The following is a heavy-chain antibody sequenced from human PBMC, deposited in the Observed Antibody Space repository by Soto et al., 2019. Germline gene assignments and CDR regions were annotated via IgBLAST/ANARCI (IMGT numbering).Heavy chain of an antibody. Sequence: ASVKVSCKASGYTFTGYYMHWVRQAPGQGLEWMGWINPNSGGTNYAQKFQGWFTMTRDTSISTAYMELSRLRSDDTAVYYCARTSASGWYYFDDWGQGTMVTVSS. CDR1: GYTFTGYY. CDR3: ARTSASGWYYFDD. CDR2: INPNSGGT. V-gene: IGHV1-2*04. J-gene: IGHJ4*02. D-gene: IGHD6-19*01.